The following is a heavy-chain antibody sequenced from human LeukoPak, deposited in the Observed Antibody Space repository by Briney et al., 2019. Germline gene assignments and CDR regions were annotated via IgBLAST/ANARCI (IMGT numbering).Heavy chain of an antibody. CDR3: ARGRYGGPSITGYSSSWPLDY. Sequence: GGSLRLSCAASGFIVSSNYMNWVRQAPGKGLEWVSVIYSGGSTYYADSVKGRFTISRDNSKNTLYLQMNSLRAEDMAVYYCARGRYGGPSITGYSSSWPLDYWGQGTLVTVSS. D-gene: IGHD6-13*01. CDR1: GFIVSSNY. J-gene: IGHJ4*02. V-gene: IGHV3-53*05. CDR2: IYSGGST.